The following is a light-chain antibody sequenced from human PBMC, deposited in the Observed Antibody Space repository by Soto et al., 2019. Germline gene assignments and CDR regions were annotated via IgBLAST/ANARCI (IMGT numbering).Light chain of an antibody. CDR3: QQYGSSGT. CDR1: QYIDY. J-gene: IGKJ1*01. Sequence: EIVLTQSPDTLSLSPGERATLSCRASQYIDYLAWYQHRRGQAPRLLIYGESNRATGIPDRFSGSGSGTDFTLTISRLEPEDFAVYYCQQYGSSGTFGQGTKVDIK. V-gene: IGKV3-20*01. CDR2: GES.